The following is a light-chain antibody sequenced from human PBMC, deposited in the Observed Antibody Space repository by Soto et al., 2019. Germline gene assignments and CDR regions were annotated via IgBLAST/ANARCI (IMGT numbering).Light chain of an antibody. J-gene: IGKJ4*01. V-gene: IGKV3-20*01. CDR2: GAS. CDR1: QSFNSIY. Sequence: EIVLTQSPGTLSLSPGERATLSCRASQSFNSIYLAWYQQKPGQAPRLLIYGASSRATGIPDRFSGSGSGTDFTLTISRLEPEDFAVYYWHQYDRFGGGTKVDSK. CDR3: HQYDR.